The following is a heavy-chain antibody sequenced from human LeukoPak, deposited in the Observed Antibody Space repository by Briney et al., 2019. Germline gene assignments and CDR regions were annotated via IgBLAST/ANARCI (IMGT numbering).Heavy chain of an antibody. Sequence: GGSLRLSCAASGFTFSSYGMSWVRQAPGKGLEWVSAISGSGSSTYYADSVKGRFTISRDNSKNTLYLQMNSLRAEDTAVYYCAKVLYYYDSSGYQRSDAFDIWGQGTMVTVSS. CDR1: GFTFSSYG. CDR2: ISGSGSST. V-gene: IGHV3-23*01. J-gene: IGHJ3*02. D-gene: IGHD3-22*01. CDR3: AKVLYYYDSSGYQRSDAFDI.